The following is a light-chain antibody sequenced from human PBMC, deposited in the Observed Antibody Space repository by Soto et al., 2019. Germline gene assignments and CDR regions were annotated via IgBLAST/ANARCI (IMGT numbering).Light chain of an antibody. J-gene: IGKJ4*02. CDR1: QSITGN. Sequence: EIVMTQSPATLSVSPGERATLSCRASQSITGNLTWYQQKPGQATRLLIYDASTRATGIPARFSGSGSGTEFTRTISSLQSEDFAVYYCQQYHNWPRTFGGGTKVEIK. CDR3: QQYHNWPRT. CDR2: DAS. V-gene: IGKV3-15*01.